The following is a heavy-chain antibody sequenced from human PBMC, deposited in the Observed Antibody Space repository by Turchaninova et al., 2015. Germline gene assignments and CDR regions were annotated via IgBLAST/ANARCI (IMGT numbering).Heavy chain of an antibody. Sequence: QVQLVQSGAEVEEPCRESGRPFGHWARSWVGTGPGKGLEGRGGRTTKFGKPSNAQKFKGRVTITADESTRTGYMELTRLGPEDAAVYYCATPRNYDTVSYVLQYYDMDVWGQGTAVTVSS. V-gene: IGHV1-69*01. CDR1: GRPFGHWA. J-gene: IGHJ6*02. D-gene: IGHD3-16*01. CDR3: ATPRNYDTVSYVLQYYDMDV. CDR2: RTTKFGKP.